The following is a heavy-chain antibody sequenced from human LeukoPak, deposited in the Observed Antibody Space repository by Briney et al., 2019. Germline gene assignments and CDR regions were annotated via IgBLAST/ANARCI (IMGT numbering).Heavy chain of an antibody. CDR1: GGSISNYY. J-gene: IGHJ1*01. Sequence: SETLSLTCTVSGGSISNYYWSWIRQPAGKGLEWIGRIHISGTTNYNSSLKSRVTMSLDTSKNQFSLKLSSVTAADTAVYYCARAPGGYAVEYFQHWGQGTLVTVSS. D-gene: IGHD5-18*01. CDR2: IHISGTT. V-gene: IGHV4-4*07. CDR3: ARAPGGYAVEYFQH.